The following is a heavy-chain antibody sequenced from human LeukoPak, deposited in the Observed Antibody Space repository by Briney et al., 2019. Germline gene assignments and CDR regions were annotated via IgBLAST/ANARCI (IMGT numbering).Heavy chain of an antibody. CDR1: GYTFTGYY. V-gene: IGHV1-2*02. D-gene: IGHD2-2*01. CDR2: INPNSGGT. J-gene: IGHJ4*02. Sequence: GASVKVSCKASGYTFTGYYMHWVRQAPGQGLEWMGWINPNSGGTNYAQKFQGRVTMTRDTSISTAYMELSRLRPDDTAVYYCARVSPSAMGSDNWGQGTLVTVSS. CDR3: ARVSPSAMGSDN.